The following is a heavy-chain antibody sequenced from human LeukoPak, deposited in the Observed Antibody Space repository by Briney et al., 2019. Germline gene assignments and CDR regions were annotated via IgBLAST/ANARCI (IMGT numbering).Heavy chain of an antibody. J-gene: IGHJ4*02. V-gene: IGHV3-74*01. Sequence: GGSLRLSCAASGFTFSSYWMHWVRQAPGKGLVWVSRINSDGSSTSYADSVKGRFTISRDNAKNTLYLQMNSLRAEDTAVYYCARTRDGYMNFDYWGQGTLVTVSS. CDR3: ARTRDGYMNFDY. D-gene: IGHD5-24*01. CDR2: INSDGSST. CDR1: GFTFSSYW.